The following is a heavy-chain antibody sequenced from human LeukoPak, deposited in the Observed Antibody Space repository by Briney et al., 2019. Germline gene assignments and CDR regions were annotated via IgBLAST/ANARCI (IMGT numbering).Heavy chain of an antibody. D-gene: IGHD6-13*01. J-gene: IGHJ4*02. V-gene: IGHV4-4*02. CDR2: IYHSGST. CDR3: ARLSVWGQQLARGNFDY. Sequence: PSGTLSLTCAVSGGSISSSNWWSWVRQPPGKGLEWIGEIYHSGSTNYNPSLKSRVTISVDTSKNQFSLKLTSMTAADTAVYYCARLSVWGQQLARGNFDYWGQGTLVTVPS. CDR1: GGSISSSNW.